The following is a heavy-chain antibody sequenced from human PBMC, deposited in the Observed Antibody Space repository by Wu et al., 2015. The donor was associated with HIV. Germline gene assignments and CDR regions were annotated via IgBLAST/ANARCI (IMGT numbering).Heavy chain of an antibody. Sequence: QVQLGQSGAEVKKPGASVKVSCKASGYTFTGYSIHWVRQSPGQGLEWMGWINPNSGDTNYAQKFQGRVTMTRDTSISTAYMELSRLRSDDTAVYYCARDWVATSNYFDYWGQGTXVTVSS. CDR3: ARDWVATSNYFDY. CDR2: INPNSGDT. CDR1: GYTFTGYS. D-gene: IGHD2-15*01. J-gene: IGHJ4*02. V-gene: IGHV1-2*02.